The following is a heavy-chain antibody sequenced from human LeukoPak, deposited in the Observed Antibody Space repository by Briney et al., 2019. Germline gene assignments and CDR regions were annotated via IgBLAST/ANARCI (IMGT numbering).Heavy chain of an antibody. V-gene: IGHV3-30-3*01. CDR1: GFTFSSYA. J-gene: IGHJ3*02. CDR3: ARAEYYDSSGFVVGNAFDI. D-gene: IGHD3-22*01. Sequence: GGSLRLSCAASGFTFSSYAMHWVRQAPGKGLEWVAVISYDGSNKYYADSVKGRFTISRDNSKNTLYLQMNSLRAEDTAVYYCARAEYYDSSGFVVGNAFDIWGQGTMVTVSS. CDR2: ISYDGSNK.